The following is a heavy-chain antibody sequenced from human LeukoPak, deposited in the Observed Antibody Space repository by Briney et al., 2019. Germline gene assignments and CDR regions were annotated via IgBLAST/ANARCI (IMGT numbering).Heavy chain of an antibody. Sequence: PSETLSLTCAVYGGSFSGYYWSWIRQPPGKGLEWIGEINHSGSTNYNPSLKSRVTISVDTSKNQFSLKLSSVTAADTAVYYCARFVQYYYYYMDVWGKGTTVTVSS. CDR2: INHSGST. CDR1: GGSFSGYY. CDR3: ARFVQYYYYYMDV. D-gene: IGHD2-8*01. V-gene: IGHV4-34*01. J-gene: IGHJ6*03.